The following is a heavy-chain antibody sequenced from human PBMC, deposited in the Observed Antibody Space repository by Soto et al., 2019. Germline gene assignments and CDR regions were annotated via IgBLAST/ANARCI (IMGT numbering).Heavy chain of an antibody. Sequence: SQPLCLSCTVACGSIVSIDGYWGWIRQPPGKGLEWIGEINHTGSTNYNPSLKSRVTISVDTSKNQFSLKLSSVTAADTAVYYCARWYNWNSGWGQGTLVTVSS. CDR1: CGSIVSIDGY. CDR3: ARWYNWNSG. V-gene: IGHV4-39*07. J-gene: IGHJ4*02. CDR2: INHTGST. D-gene: IGHD1-1*01.